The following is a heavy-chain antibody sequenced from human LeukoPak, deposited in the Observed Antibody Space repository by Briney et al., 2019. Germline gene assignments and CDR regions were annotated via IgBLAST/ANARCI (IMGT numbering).Heavy chain of an antibody. CDR1: GGSISSSSYY. D-gene: IGHD2-2*01. CDR2: IYYSGST. Sequence: MSSETLSLTCTVSGGSISSSSYYWGWIRQPPGKGLEWIGSIYYSGSTYYNPSLKSRVTISVDTSKNQFSLKLSSVTAADTAVHYCARGRGIVVDARFNWFDPWGQGTLVTVSS. V-gene: IGHV4-39*07. CDR3: ARGRGIVVDARFNWFDP. J-gene: IGHJ5*02.